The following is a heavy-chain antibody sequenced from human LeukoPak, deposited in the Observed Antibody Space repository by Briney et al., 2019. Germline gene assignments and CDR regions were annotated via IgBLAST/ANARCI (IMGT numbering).Heavy chain of an antibody. V-gene: IGHV4-34*01. D-gene: IGHD6-6*01. Sequence: PSETLSLTCAVYGGSFSGDFWSWLRQSPGKGLEWIGEIKHDGSTTYNPSLESRVTMSLDTSTNQISLEMTSVTAADTAVYYCAREIAARRDHWYFDLWGRGTLVTVSS. J-gene: IGHJ2*01. CDR3: AREIAARRDHWYFDL. CDR1: GGSFSGDF. CDR2: IKHDGST.